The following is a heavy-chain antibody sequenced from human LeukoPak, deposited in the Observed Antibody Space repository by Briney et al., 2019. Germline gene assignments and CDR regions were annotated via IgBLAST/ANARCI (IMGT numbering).Heavy chain of an antibody. CDR3: ASWGEGALDN. J-gene: IGHJ4*02. Sequence: GGSLRLSCAASGFTFSSYAMSWVRQAPGKGLEWISYISTSTTTIYYANSVKGRFTISRDNAKKSLYLQMNSLRVEDTGVYYCASWGEGALDNWGQGTLVTVSS. CDR2: ISTSTTTI. D-gene: IGHD1-26*01. V-gene: IGHV3-48*01. CDR1: GFTFSSYA.